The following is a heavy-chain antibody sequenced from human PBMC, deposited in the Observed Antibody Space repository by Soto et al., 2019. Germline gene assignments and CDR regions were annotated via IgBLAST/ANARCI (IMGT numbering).Heavy chain of an antibody. J-gene: IGHJ4*02. CDR1: GGSISSGGYS. Sequence: SETLSLTCAVSGGSISSGGYSWSWIRQPPGKGLVLIGYIYHSGSTYYNPSLKSRVTISVDRSKNQFSLKLSSVTAADTAVYYCARAERTYDFWSGYLTGYFDYWGQGTLVTVSS. CDR3: ARAERTYDFWSGYLTGYFDY. V-gene: IGHV4-30-2*01. CDR2: IYHSGST. D-gene: IGHD3-3*01.